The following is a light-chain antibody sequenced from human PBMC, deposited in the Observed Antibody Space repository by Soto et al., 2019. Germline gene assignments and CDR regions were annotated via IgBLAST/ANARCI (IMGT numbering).Light chain of an antibody. Sequence: EIVLKQSPATLSVSPGEGATLSCPASQSVSSNLAWYQQKPGQAPRLLIYGASTRATGIPARFSGSGSGTEFTLTISSLQPEDFATYYCLQDYRFPPWTFGQGTKVDIK. CDR2: GAS. CDR1: QSVSSN. CDR3: LQDYRFPPWT. V-gene: IGKV3-15*01. J-gene: IGKJ1*01.